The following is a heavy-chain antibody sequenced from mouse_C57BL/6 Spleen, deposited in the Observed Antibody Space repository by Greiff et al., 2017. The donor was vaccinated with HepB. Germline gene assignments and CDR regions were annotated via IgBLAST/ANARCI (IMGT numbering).Heavy chain of an antibody. CDR3: ADIYYGTSYTDH. CDR2: IHPNSGST. D-gene: IGHD1-1*01. Sequence: VKLQQPGAELVKPGASVKLSCKASGYTFTSYWMHWVKQRPGQGLEWIGMIHPNSGSTNYNEKFKSKATLTVDKSSSTAYMQLSSLTSEDSAVYYCADIYYGTSYTDHWGQGTTLTVSS. CDR1: GYTFTSYW. V-gene: IGHV1-64*01. J-gene: IGHJ2*01.